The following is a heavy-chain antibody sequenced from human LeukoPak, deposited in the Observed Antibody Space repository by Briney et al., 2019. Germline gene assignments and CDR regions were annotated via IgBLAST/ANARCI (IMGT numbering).Heavy chain of an antibody. CDR3: ARDHLAVAGPNDY. Sequence: ASVKVSCKVAGHTLTELTMHWVRQAPGKGLEWMRGFDPEDGEAIYSQKFQGRVTMTDDTSTGTTYMELRSLRSDDTAVYYCARDHLAVAGPNDYWGQGTLVTVSS. D-gene: IGHD6-19*01. CDR2: FDPEDGEA. CDR1: GHTLTELT. V-gene: IGHV1-24*01. J-gene: IGHJ4*02.